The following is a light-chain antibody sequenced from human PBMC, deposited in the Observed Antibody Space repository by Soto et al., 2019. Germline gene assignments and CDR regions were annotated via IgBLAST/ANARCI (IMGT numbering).Light chain of an antibody. CDR3: VSWDGSMSGVV. Sequence: QSVLTQPPSASGTPGQRVTISCSGGSSNIGGNHVYWFHQLPGADATLLMYKSDQRPSVVRDRFSASKSGTTASLVISGLLSGDEADYYCVSWDGSMSGVVFGGGTQLTVL. J-gene: IGLJ3*02. CDR2: KSD. V-gene: IGLV1-47*01. CDR1: SSNIGGNH.